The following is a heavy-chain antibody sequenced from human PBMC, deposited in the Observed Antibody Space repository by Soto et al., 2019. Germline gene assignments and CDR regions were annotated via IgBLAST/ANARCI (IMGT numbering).Heavy chain of an antibody. CDR2: ISWNSGSI. CDR3: AKSNGYQLLRNGGAFDI. CDR1: GFTFDDYA. D-gene: IGHD2-2*01. Sequence: GGSLRLSCAASGFTFDDYAMHWVRQAPGKGLEWVSGISWNSGSIGYADSVKGRFTISRDNAKNSLYLQMNSLRAEDTALYYCAKSNGYQLLRNGGAFDIWGQGTMVTVSS. J-gene: IGHJ3*02. V-gene: IGHV3-9*01.